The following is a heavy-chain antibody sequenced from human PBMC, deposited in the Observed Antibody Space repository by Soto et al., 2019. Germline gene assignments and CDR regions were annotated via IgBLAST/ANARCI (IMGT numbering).Heavy chain of an antibody. Sequence: PGWSLRLSCASSVFTFISYGMHWVRQAPGKGLEWVAVISYDGSNKYYADSVKGRFTISRDNSKNTLYLQMNSLRAEDTAVYYCANGRAAGTFDYWGQGTLVTVSS. D-gene: IGHD6-13*01. CDR1: VFTFISYG. CDR2: ISYDGSNK. CDR3: ANGRAAGTFDY. J-gene: IGHJ4*02. V-gene: IGHV3-30*18.